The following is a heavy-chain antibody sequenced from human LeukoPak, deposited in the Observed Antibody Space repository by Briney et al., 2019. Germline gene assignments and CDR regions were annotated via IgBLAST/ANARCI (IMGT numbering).Heavy chain of an antibody. V-gene: IGHV3-23*01. CDR1: GFTFSSYA. D-gene: IGHD2-15*01. CDR2: ISGSGGST. Sequence: PGGSLRLSCAASGFTFSSYAMTWVRRAPGKGLEWVSAISGSGGSTYYADSVKGRLTISRDNYKNTLYLQMNSLRAEDTAVYYCAKANGRDCSGGTCYSLDYWGQGTLVTISS. J-gene: IGHJ4*02. CDR3: AKANGRDCSGGTCYSLDY.